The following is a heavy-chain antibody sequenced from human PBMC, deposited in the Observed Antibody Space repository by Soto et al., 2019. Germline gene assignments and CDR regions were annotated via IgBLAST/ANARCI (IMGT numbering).Heavy chain of an antibody. CDR2: ISGSGATT. CDR3: TKARLWGGDGYNSYYYNAMDV. V-gene: IGHV3-23*01. J-gene: IGHJ6*02. D-gene: IGHD3-16*01. Sequence: GGSLRLSCAASGFTFNNYAMNWVRQAPGKGLEWVSVISGSGATTYYADSVKGRFTISRDNSKNSLYLQMNSLRPEDTALYYCTKARLWGGDGYNSYYYNAMDVWGQGTTVTVSS. CDR1: GFTFNNYA.